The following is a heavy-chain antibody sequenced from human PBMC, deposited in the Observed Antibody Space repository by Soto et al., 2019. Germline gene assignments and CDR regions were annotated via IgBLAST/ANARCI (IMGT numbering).Heavy chain of an antibody. CDR1: GFIFENFG. CDR3: AKNQGVELVPLATVDWFDP. Sequence: SLRLSCAASGFIFENFGMSWVRQAPGKGLEWISSISGSGFKKYYADSVKGRFTISRDNSRSTVYLELNNLSAEDTAVYHCAKNQGVELVPLATVDWFDPWGQGSVVTVSS. V-gene: IGHV3-23*01. D-gene: IGHD1-26*01. CDR2: ISGSGFKK. J-gene: IGHJ5*02.